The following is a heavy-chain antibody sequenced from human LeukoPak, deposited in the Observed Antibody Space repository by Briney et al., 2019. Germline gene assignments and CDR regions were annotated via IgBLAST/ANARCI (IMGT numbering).Heavy chain of an antibody. V-gene: IGHV3-48*03. D-gene: IGHD3-22*01. Sequence: GGSLRLSCAASGFTFSSYEMNWVRQAPGKGPEWVSYISSSGSTIYYADSVKGRFTISRDNAKNSLYLQMNSLRAEDTAVYYCARDGRYYYDSSGYPDYWGQGTLVTVSS. CDR1: GFTFSSYE. CDR2: ISSSGSTI. J-gene: IGHJ4*02. CDR3: ARDGRYYYDSSGYPDY.